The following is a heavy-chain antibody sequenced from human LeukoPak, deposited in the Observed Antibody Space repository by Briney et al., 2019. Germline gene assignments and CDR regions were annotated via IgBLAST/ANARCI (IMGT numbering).Heavy chain of an antibody. CDR3: ARDYGLTNAFDI. CDR1: GFTFSSYA. Sequence: GGSLRLSCAASGFTFSSYAISWVRQAPGEGLEWVSHISGSGGSTYYADSVKGRFTISRDNSKNTLYLQMNSLRAEDTAVYYCARDYGLTNAFDIWGQGTMVTVSS. CDR2: ISGSGGST. V-gene: IGHV3-23*01. J-gene: IGHJ3*02. D-gene: IGHD4/OR15-4a*01.